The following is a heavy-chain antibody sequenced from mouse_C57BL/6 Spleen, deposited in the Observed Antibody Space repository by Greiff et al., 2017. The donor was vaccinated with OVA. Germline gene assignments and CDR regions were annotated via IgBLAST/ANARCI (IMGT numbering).Heavy chain of an antibody. CDR1: GFSLTSYG. Sequence: VQRVESGPGLVQPSQSLSITCTVSGFSLTSYGVHWVRQSPGKGLEWLGVIWRGGSTDYNAAFMSRLSITKDNSKSQVFFKMNSLQADDTAIYYSAKRSNHYAMDYWGQGTSVTVSS. CDR2: IWRGGST. V-gene: IGHV2-5*01. J-gene: IGHJ4*01. D-gene: IGHD2-5*01. CDR3: AKRSNHYAMDY.